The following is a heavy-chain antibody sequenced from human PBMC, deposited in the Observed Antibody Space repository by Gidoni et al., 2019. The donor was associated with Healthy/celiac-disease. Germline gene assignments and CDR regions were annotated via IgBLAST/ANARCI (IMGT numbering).Heavy chain of an antibody. CDR2: MSGGGVST. CDR3: ASSPSGTYSAGF. CDR1: GFTFSSYA. Sequence: QLLESGGGLAPPGGSLRLSCVASGFTFSSYAMIWVRQAPGKGLEWDASMSGGGVSTYYADAVKGRFTISRDNSKNTIELQMNSLRADDTAMYFCASSPSGTYSAGFWGEGTLVTVSS. D-gene: IGHD1-26*01. V-gene: IGHV3-23*01. J-gene: IGHJ4*02.